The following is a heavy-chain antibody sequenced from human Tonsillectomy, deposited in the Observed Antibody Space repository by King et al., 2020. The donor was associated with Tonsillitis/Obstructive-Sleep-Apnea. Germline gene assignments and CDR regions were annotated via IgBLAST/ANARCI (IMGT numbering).Heavy chain of an antibody. J-gene: IGHJ3*02. CDR1: EFTLSNYW. D-gene: IGHD3-10*01. V-gene: IGHV3-7*03. Sequence: VQLVESGGGLVQRGGSLSLSCASSEFTLSNYWMTWVRQAPGKGLEWVANIKEDGSQKYYVDSVKGRFTISRDNARNSLYLQMNSLRAEDTAVYCARDLSAEGSGNYFDAFDIWGQGAMVSVSS. CDR2: IKEDGSQK. CDR3: ARDLSAEGSGNYFDAFDI.